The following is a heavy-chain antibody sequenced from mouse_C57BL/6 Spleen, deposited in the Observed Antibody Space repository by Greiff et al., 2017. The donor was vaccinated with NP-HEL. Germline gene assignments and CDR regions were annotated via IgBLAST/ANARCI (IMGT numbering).Heavy chain of an antibody. CDR3: ARDVYGNYVGTY. V-gene: IGHV1-80*01. CDR2: IYPGDGDT. J-gene: IGHJ3*01. CDR1: GYAFSSYW. D-gene: IGHD2-1*01. Sequence: QVQLKQSGAELVKPGASVKISCKASGYAFSSYWMNWVKQRPGKGLEWIGQIYPGDGDTNYNGKFKGKATLTADKSSSTAYMQLSSLTSEDSAVYFCARDVYGNYVGTYWGQGTLVTVSA.